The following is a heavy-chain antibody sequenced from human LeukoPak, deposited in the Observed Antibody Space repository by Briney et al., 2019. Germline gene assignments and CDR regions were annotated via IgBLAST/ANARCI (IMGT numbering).Heavy chain of an antibody. CDR1: GFTFSSYA. V-gene: IGHV3-30-3*01. CDR3: VMDMSGNYDY. J-gene: IGHJ4*02. Sequence: GGSLRLSCAASGFTFSSYAMHWVRQAPGKGLEWVAVISYDGSNKYYADSVKGRFTISRDNSKNTLYLQMNSLRAEDTAIYYCVMDMSGNYDYWGQGTLVTVSS. CDR2: ISYDGSNK. D-gene: IGHD4-11*01.